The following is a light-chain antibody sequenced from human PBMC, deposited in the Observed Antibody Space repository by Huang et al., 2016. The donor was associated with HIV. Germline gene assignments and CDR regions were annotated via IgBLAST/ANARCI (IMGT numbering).Light chain of an antibody. Sequence: IIMIQSPAPLSVSPGDRATLSCSTSQSVRSTLAWYQQKAGQAPRLLIFGASTRATGVPARFSGSGSGTEFTLTISSLQSEDFAVYYCQHYNNWPLFTFGPGTKVDIK. J-gene: IGKJ3*01. CDR1: QSVRST. V-gene: IGKV3-15*01. CDR3: QHYNNWPLFT. CDR2: GAS.